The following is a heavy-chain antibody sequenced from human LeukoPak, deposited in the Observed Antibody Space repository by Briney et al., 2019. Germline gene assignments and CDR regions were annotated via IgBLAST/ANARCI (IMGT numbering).Heavy chain of an antibody. CDR2: MSSSDDGR. CDR3: AKAPVTSCRGAFCYPFDY. CDR1: GFTFSSYW. J-gene: IGHJ4*02. D-gene: IGHD2-15*01. Sequence: GGSLRLSSAASGFTFSSYWMSWVRQAPGKGLEWVSAMSSSDDGRYYAASVRGRFTISRDTSRSTLYLQMNSLRAEDAAVYYCAKAPVTSCRGAFCYPFDYWGQGTLVTVSS. V-gene: IGHV3-23*01.